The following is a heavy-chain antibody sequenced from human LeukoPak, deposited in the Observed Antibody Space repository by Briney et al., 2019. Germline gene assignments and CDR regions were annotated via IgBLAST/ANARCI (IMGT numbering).Heavy chain of an antibody. CDR2: IIPIFGTA. V-gene: IGHV1-69*13. Sequence: SVKVSCKASGGTFSSYAISWVRQAPGQGLEWMGGIIPIFGTANYAQKFQGRVTITADESTSIAYMELSSLRSEDTAVYYCARAPGVSSSWSGPEYYFDYWGQGTLVTVSS. CDR3: ARAPGVSSSWSGPEYYFDY. CDR1: GGTFSSYA. J-gene: IGHJ4*02. D-gene: IGHD6-13*01.